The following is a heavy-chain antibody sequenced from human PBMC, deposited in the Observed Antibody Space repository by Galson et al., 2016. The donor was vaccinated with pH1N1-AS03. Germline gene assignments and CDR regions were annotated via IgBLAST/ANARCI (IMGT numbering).Heavy chain of an antibody. J-gene: IGHJ3*01. D-gene: IGHD1-26*01. CDR2: ISYDGSNK. Sequence: SLRLSCAASGFTFSDFVMHWVRQAPGKGLDWVAVISYDGSNKYYEDSVKGRFTISRDSSKNTLYLQMNSLRPEDTAMYYCARDYIVGATRGAGTFDVWGHGTMVTVSS. CDR3: ARDYIVGATRGAGTFDV. CDR1: GFTFSDFV. V-gene: IGHV3-30-3*01.